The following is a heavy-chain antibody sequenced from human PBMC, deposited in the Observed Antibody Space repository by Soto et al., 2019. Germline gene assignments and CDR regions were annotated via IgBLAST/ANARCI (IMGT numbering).Heavy chain of an antibody. CDR3: TSFDSNGYYPQKHY. D-gene: IGHD3-22*01. Sequence: QVILAQSGAEVKKPGSSVKVSCKVSGGSFSSFSINWVRQAPGQRFEWMGGIIPILGTANFKQKFQDRVTFTADESTATAYMTLSSLTSEDTAFYYCTSFDSNGYYPQKHYWGPGTQVTVSS. J-gene: IGHJ4*02. V-gene: IGHV1-69*01. CDR2: IIPILGTA. CDR1: GGSFSSFS.